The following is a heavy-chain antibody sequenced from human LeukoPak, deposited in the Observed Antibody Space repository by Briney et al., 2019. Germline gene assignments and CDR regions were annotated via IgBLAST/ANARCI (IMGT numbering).Heavy chain of an antibody. Sequence: SETLSLTCAVSGGSISSINWWSWVRQPPGKGLEWIGEIYHSGSTNYNPSLKSPVTISVDKTKNQFSLKMSSVTAAVTAVYYCANKRNAAPYYSDYWGQGTLVTVSS. CDR1: GGSISSINW. D-gene: IGHD6-25*01. V-gene: IGHV4-4*02. J-gene: IGHJ4*02. CDR2: IYHSGST. CDR3: ANKRNAAPYYSDY.